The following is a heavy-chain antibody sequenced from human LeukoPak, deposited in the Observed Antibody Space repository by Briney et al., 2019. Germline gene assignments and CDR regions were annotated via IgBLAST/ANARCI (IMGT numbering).Heavy chain of an antibody. CDR3: ARDGEMATNPYYFDY. Sequence: GGSLRLSCAASGFTFSSYSMNWVRQAPGKGLEWVSYISGSSSTIYYADSVRGRFTISRDNAKNSLYLQMNSLRDEDTAVYYCARDGEMATNPYYFDYWGQGTLVTVSS. D-gene: IGHD5-24*01. CDR2: ISGSSSTI. CDR1: GFTFSSYS. V-gene: IGHV3-48*02. J-gene: IGHJ4*02.